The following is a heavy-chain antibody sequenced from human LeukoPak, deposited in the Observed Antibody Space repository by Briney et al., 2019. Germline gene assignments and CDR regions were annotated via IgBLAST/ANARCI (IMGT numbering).Heavy chain of an antibody. CDR2: IYHSGST. Sequence: GSLRLSCAASGFTVSSNYMSWVRQAPGKGLEWIGSIYHSGSTYYNPSLKSRVTISVDTSKNQFSLKLSSVTAADTAVYYCASNYGDGLFDYWGQGTLVTVSS. D-gene: IGHD4-17*01. CDR3: ASNYGDGLFDY. V-gene: IGHV4-38-2*01. CDR1: GFTVSSNY. J-gene: IGHJ4*02.